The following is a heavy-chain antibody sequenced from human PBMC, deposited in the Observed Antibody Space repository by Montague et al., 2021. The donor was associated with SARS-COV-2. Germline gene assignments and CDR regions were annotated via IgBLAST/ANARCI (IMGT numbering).Heavy chain of an antibody. D-gene: IGHD1-7*01. V-gene: IGHV6-1*01. CDR3: ARGWNYAFDI. Sequence: CAISGDSVSRSNPAWSWIRQSPSRGLEWLGRTYYGSSWNTDYAVSVKSRITISPDTSKNQFSLHLNSVTPEDTAVYYCARGWNYAFDIWSQGTMVTVSS. J-gene: IGHJ3*02. CDR1: GDSVSRSNPA. CDR2: TYYGSSWNT.